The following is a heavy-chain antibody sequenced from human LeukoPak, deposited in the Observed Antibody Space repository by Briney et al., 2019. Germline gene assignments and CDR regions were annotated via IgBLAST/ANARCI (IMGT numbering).Heavy chain of an antibody. J-gene: IGHJ3*02. CDR2: IRQDGGQT. CDR3: ARDKHNPGSAFDI. V-gene: IGHV3-7*01. CDR1: VFTLSSYW. D-gene: IGHD5-24*01. Sequence: PGGGLRLSCVASVFTLSSYWMSWVRQAPREGLEGVANIRQDGGQTYYVDSVKGRFTISRDNAKNSMYLQVNSLRAEDTAVYYCARDKHNPGSAFDIWGQGTMLTVSS.